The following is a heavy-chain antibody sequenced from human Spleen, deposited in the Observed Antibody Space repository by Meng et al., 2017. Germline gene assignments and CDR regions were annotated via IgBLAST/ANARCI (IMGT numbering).Heavy chain of an antibody. CDR3: ASWIYSCGWQ. Sequence: QVQLQGSGPGLVKPSGILSLTCVVSGGSISSIDWWSWVRQPPGKGLEWIGEIYHGGDTNYNPSLKSRVTIAIDKSKNQFSLKLSSVTAADTAVYYCASWIYSCGWQWGQGALVTVSS. CDR1: GGSISSIDW. V-gene: IGHV4/OR15-8*02. D-gene: IGHD6-19*01. J-gene: IGHJ4*02. CDR2: IYHGGDT.